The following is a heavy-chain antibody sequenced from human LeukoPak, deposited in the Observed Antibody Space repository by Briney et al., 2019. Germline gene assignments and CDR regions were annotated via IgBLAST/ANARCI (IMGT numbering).Heavy chain of an antibody. CDR1: GASITSSHW. V-gene: IGHV4-4*02. J-gene: IGHJ6*02. Sequence: SGTLSLTCAVSGASITSSHWWSWARQPPGKGLEWIGEIHDSGTTNYSPSLKSRVTISIDTPKNQFSLKLTSVTPADTAVYYCARDEYCSPINCLDYGLDVWGQGTTVTVSS. D-gene: IGHD2-2*01. CDR2: IHDSGTT. CDR3: ARDEYCSPINCLDYGLDV.